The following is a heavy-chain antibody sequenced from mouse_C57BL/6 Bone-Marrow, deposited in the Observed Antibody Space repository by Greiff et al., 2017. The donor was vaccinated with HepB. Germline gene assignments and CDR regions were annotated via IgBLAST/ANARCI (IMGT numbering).Heavy chain of an antibody. D-gene: IGHD2-5*01. Sequence: EVMLVESGGGLVQPGESLKLSCESNEYEFPSHDMSWVRKTPEKRLELVAAINSDGGSTYYPDTMERRFIISRDNTKKTLYLQMSSLRSEDTALYYGASYSNYGGYYAMDYWGQGTSVTVSS. CDR2: INSDGGST. J-gene: IGHJ4*01. V-gene: IGHV5-2*03. CDR3: ASYSNYGGYYAMDY. CDR1: EYEFPSHD.